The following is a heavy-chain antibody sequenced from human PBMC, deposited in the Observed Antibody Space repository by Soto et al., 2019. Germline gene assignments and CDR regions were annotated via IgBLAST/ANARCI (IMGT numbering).Heavy chain of an antibody. D-gene: IGHD2-2*02. CDR1: GFTFSSYG. V-gene: IGHV3-33*01. CDR2: IWYDGSNK. J-gene: IGHJ6*02. Sequence: QVPLVESGGGVVQPGRSLRLSCAASGFTFSSYGMHWVRQAPGKGLEWVAVIWYDGSNKYYVDSVKGRFTISRDNSKNTLYLQMNSLRAEDTAVYYCARGGYCSSTSCYTYYYYGMDVWGQGTTVTVSS. CDR3: ARGGYCSSTSCYTYYYYGMDV.